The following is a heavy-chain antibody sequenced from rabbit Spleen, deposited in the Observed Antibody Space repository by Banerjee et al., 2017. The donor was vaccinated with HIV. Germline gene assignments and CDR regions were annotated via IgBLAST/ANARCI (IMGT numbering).Heavy chain of an antibody. Sequence: QEQLVESGGDLVKPGASLTLTCTVSGFSFSSANYMCWVRQAPGKGLEWIACINIVTGKSVYATWAKGRFTISRTSSTTVTLQMTSLTAADKATYFCARSAYGAVNLYTEYFNLWGPGTLVTVS. CDR2: INIVTGKS. V-gene: IGHV1S45*01. CDR3: ARSAYGAVNLYTEYFNL. J-gene: IGHJ4*01. CDR1: GFSFSSANY. D-gene: IGHD2-1*01.